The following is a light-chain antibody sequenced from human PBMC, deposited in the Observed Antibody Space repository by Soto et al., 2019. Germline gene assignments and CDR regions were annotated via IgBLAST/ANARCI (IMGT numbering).Light chain of an antibody. CDR2: GAS. CDR1: QSVSSGY. CDR3: QQYHTSPIT. Sequence: EIVLTQSPGTLSLSLGDRATLSCMASQSVSSGYLAWYQQKPGQAPRLLIYGASIRATGIPDRFSGSGSGTDFTLTISRLEPEDFAVYYCQQYHTSPITFGQGTRLEIK. V-gene: IGKV3-20*01. J-gene: IGKJ5*01.